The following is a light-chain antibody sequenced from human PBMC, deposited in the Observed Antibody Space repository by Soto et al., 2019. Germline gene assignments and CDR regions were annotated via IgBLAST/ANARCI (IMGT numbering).Light chain of an antibody. CDR1: SSDVGGYNA. J-gene: IGLJ1*01. CDR2: EVT. Sequence: QSVLTQPASVSGSPGQTITISCTGTSSDVGGYNAVSWYQHHPGKAPKLIIYEVTHRPSGVSDRFSDSKSGNTASLTISGLKADDEADYYCNSFRVSHLYVFGTGTKVTVL. CDR3: NSFRVSHLYV. V-gene: IGLV2-14*01.